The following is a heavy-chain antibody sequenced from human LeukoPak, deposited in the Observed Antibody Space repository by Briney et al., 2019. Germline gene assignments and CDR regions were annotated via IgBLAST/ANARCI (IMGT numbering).Heavy chain of an antibody. V-gene: IGHV3-48*01. J-gene: IGHJ4*02. CDR1: GFTFSTYS. D-gene: IGHD3-22*01. CDR2: ISSSSSTI. CDR3: ARASYDSSGYYYYVAVCPDY. Sequence: PGGSLRLSCAASGFTFSTYSMNWVRQAPGKGLEWVSYISSSSSTIYYADSVKGRFTISRDSAKNSLYLQMNSLRAEDTAVYYCARASYDSSGYYYYVAVCPDYWGQGTLVTVSS.